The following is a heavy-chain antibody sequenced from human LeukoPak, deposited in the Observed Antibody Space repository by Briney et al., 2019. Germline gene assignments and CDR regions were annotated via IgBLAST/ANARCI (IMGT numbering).Heavy chain of an antibody. CDR2: IYYSGST. V-gene: IGHV4-59*01. CDR1: GDSISSYH. CDR3: ARGSFSGIHLFPFYY. J-gene: IGHJ4*02. Sequence: SETLFLTCTGSGDSISSYHWSWIRQPPGKGLVWIGYIYYSGSTNYNPSLKSRVTISVDASKNQFSVKLSSVTAADTAVYYCARGSFSGIHLFPFYYWGQGTLVTVSS. D-gene: IGHD5-18*01.